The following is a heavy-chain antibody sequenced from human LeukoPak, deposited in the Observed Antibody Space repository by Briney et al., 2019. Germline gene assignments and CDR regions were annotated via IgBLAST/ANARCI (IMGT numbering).Heavy chain of an antibody. CDR2: IKQDGSEK. CDR1: GFTFSSYW. V-gene: IGHV3-7*01. Sequence: GGSLRLSCAASGFTFSSYWMSWGRQAPGKGLGWVANIKQDGSEKYYVDSVKGRFTISRDNAKNSLYLQMNSLRAEDTAVYYGARDWEITMIGDPGGGDYWGQGTLVTVSS. J-gene: IGHJ4*02. CDR3: ARDWEITMIGDPGGGDY. D-gene: IGHD3-22*01.